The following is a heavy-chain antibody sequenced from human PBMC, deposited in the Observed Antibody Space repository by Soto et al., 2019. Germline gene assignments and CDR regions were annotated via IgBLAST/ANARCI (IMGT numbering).Heavy chain of an antibody. V-gene: IGHV3-43*01. J-gene: IGHJ6*02. D-gene: IGHD1-1*01. Sequence: PGGSLRLSCAASGFTFDDYTMHWVRQAPGKGLEWVSLISWDGGSTYYADSVKGRFTISRDNSKNSLYLQMNSLRTEDTALYYCAKDMAGTTYYYYYGMDVWGQGTTVTVSS. CDR3: AKDMAGTTYYYYYGMDV. CDR2: ISWDGGST. CDR1: GFTFDDYT.